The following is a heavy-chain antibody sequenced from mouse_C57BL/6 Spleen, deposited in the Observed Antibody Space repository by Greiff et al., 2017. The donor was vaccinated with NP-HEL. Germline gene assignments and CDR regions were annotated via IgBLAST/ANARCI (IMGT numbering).Heavy chain of an antibody. CDR1: GYTFTSYW. V-gene: IGHV1-64*01. CDR2: IHPNSGST. Sequence: VQLQQPGAELVKPGASVKLSCKASGYTFTSYWMHWVKQRPGQGLEWIGMIHPNSGSTNYNEKFKSKATLTVDKSSSTAYMQLSSLTSEDSAVYYCASNWDVEGFAYWGQGTLVTVSA. CDR3: ASNWDVEGFAY. D-gene: IGHD4-1*02. J-gene: IGHJ3*01.